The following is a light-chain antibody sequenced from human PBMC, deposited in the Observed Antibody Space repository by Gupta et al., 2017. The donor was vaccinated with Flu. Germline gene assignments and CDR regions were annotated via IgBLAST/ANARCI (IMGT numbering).Light chain of an antibody. CDR1: QTVSTNY. CDR2: ATS. CDR3: QQYGNSPQDS. V-gene: IGKV3-20*01. J-gene: IGKJ4*01. Sequence: EIVCTQSPATLSLSPGERATLSCRASQTVSTNYLAWYQQKAGQPPRLLIYATSRRATGVPDRFSGSGSGADFTLIISRLEPEDFATYYCQQYGNSPQDSFGGGTRLEIK.